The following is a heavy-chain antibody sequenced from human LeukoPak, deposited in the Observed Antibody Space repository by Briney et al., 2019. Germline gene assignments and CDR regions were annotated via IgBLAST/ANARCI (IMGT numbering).Heavy chain of an antibody. CDR1: ESTFSGYD. D-gene: IGHD2-15*01. CDR3: AKDFRWSGEY. CDR2: IGHDGSSI. J-gene: IGHJ4*02. V-gene: IGHV3-30*02. Sequence: PGESLRLSCAASESTFSGYDMHWARQAPGKGLEWVAFIGHDGSSIYYSNSVRGRFIVSRDNSKKTLYLQVNSLRGEDTAVYYCAKDFRWSGEYWGQGTLVTVSS.